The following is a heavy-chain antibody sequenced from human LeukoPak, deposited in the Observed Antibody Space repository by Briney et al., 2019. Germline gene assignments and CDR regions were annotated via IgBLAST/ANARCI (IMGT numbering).Heavy chain of an antibody. D-gene: IGHD3-9*01. CDR3: ARVDILTGYPYFDY. CDR2: IYYSGST. CDR1: GGSISSYY. J-gene: IGHJ4*02. V-gene: IGHV4-59*01. Sequence: SETLSLTCTVSGGSISSYYWSWIRQPPGKGLVLIGYIYYSGSTNYNPSLKSRVTISVDTSKNRFSLKLSSVTAADTAVYYCARVDILTGYPYFDYWGQGTLVTVSS.